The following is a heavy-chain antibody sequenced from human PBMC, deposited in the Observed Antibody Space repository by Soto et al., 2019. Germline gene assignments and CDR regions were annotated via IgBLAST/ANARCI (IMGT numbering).Heavy chain of an antibody. J-gene: IGHJ5*02. CDR1: GYSFTNYA. Sequence: QVQLVQSGAEVKEPGASVKVSCKASGYSFTNYAINWVRQATGQGLEWMGWMKPASDDRGYEQKFQGRLTLTRSTSMSTAYMELSSLTSDDTAVYYCARDYGGNSGWFDPWGQGTLVTVSS. D-gene: IGHD4-17*01. CDR2: MKPASDDR. V-gene: IGHV1-8*01. CDR3: ARDYGGNSGWFDP.